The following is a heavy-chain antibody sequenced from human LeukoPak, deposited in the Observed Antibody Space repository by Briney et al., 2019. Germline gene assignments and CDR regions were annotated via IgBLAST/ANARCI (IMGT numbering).Heavy chain of an antibody. CDR1: GGSISGSSYY. Sequence: SETLSLSCTVSGGSISGSSYYWGWIRQPPGKGLEWIGSIYYSGSTYYNPSLKSRVTISVDTSKTQFSLKLSSVTAADTAVYYCASTVVRRVFNYMDVWGKGTTVTVSS. D-gene: IGHD4-23*01. V-gene: IGHV4-39*07. CDR3: ASTVVRRVFNYMDV. J-gene: IGHJ6*03. CDR2: IYYSGST.